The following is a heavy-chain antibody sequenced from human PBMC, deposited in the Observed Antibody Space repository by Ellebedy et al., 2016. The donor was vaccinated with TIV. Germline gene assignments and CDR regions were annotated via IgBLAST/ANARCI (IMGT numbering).Heavy chain of an antibody. D-gene: IGHD2-15*01. CDR2: ISGHSGNM. J-gene: IGHJ6*02. Sequence: ASVKVSCKAPGDTFTSYGFSWVRQAPGQGLEWMGWISGHSGNMKYAQEFQGRVTMTSDTSTTTVYLELRGLTSDDTAVYYCARDPIATSGRYFYYGMDVWGQGTPVTVSS. V-gene: IGHV1-18*01. CDR1: GDTFTSYG. CDR3: ARDPIATSGRYFYYGMDV.